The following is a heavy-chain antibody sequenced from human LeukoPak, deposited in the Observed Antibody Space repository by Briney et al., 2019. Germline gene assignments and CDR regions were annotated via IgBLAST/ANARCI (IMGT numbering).Heavy chain of an antibody. V-gene: IGHV4-61*01. Sequence: SETLSLTCTISGGSVSSGSYYWSWIRQPPGKGLEWIGYIYYSGSTNYNPSLKSRVTISVDTSKNQFSLKLSSVTAADTAVYYCARVDDILTGSGFDYWGQGTLVTVSS. D-gene: IGHD3-9*01. J-gene: IGHJ4*02. CDR1: GGSVSSGSYY. CDR3: ARVDDILTGSGFDY. CDR2: IYYSGST.